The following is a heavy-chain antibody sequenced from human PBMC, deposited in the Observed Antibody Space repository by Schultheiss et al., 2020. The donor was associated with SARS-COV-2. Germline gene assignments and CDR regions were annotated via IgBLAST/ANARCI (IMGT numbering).Heavy chain of an antibody. V-gene: IGHV4-59*10. Sequence: SETLSLTCAVYGGSFSGYYWCWIRQPAGKGLEWIGRIYTSGSTNYNPSLKSRVTISVDTSKNQFSLKLSSVTAADTAVYYCAGLYSGYDKGDYWGQGTLVTVSS. CDR2: IYTSGST. CDR1: GGSFSGYY. D-gene: IGHD5-12*01. J-gene: IGHJ4*02. CDR3: AGLYSGYDKGDY.